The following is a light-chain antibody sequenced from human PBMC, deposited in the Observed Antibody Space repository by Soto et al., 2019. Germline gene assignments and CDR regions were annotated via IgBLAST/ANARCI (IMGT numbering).Light chain of an antibody. CDR2: DAS. CDR3: QQYSTYSRT. V-gene: IGKV1-5*01. CDR1: QSISTY. J-gene: IGKJ1*01. Sequence: DIQMNQSPSSLSASVGNRVTITCRASQSISTYLNWYQKKPGKAPNLLIYDASRLQSGVPSRFSGSGSGTEFTLTISRLQPDDFATYYCQQYSTYSRTFGQGTKVDIK.